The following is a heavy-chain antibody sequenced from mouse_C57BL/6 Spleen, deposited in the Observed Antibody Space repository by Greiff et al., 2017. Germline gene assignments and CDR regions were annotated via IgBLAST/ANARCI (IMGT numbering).Heavy chain of an antibody. J-gene: IGHJ2*01. V-gene: IGHV1-42*01. CDR2: INPSTGGT. CDR1: GYSFTGYY. D-gene: IGHD4-1*01. CDR3: ARASRANWDPY. Sequence: EVKLQESGPELVKPGASVKISCKASGYSFTGYYMNWVKQSPEKSLEWIGEINPSTGGTTYNQKFKAKATLTGDKSSSTAYMPLKSLTSEDSAVYYCARASRANWDPYWGQGTTLTVSS.